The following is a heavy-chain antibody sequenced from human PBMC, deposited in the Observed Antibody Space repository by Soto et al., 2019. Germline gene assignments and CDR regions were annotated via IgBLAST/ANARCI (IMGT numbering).Heavy chain of an antibody. CDR1: GFTFGDYA. CDR3: TRDPLTY. J-gene: IGHJ4*02. CDR2: IRSKAYGGTT. Sequence: GGSLRLSCTASGFTFGDYAMSWFRQAPEKGLEWVGFIRSKAYGGTTEYAASVKGRFTISRDDSKSIAYLQMNSLKTEDTAVYYCTRDPLTYWGQGTLVTVSS. D-gene: IGHD3-10*01. V-gene: IGHV3-49*03.